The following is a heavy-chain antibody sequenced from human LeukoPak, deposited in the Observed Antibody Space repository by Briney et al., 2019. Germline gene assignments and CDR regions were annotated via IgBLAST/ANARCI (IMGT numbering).Heavy chain of an antibody. Sequence: PSATLSLTCAVYGGSFSGYYWSWIRQPPGKGLEWIGEINHSGSTNYNPSLKSRVTISVDTSKNQFSLKLSSVTAADTAVYYCARSRPTIVVVVAATVPFDYWGQGTLVTVSS. CDR3: ARSRPTIVVVVAATVPFDY. CDR1: GGSFSGYY. CDR2: INHSGST. V-gene: IGHV4-34*01. J-gene: IGHJ4*02. D-gene: IGHD2-15*01.